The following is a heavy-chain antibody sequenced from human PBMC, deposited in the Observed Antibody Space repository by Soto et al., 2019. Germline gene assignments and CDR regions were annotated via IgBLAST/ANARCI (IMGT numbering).Heavy chain of an antibody. CDR2: IIPVLDVT. J-gene: IGHJ6*04. CDR1: GGTFNRET. D-gene: IGHD3-10*01. Sequence: QAQLVQSGAEVKKPGSSVKVSCKACGGTFNRETFSWVRQAPGQGLQWMGRIIPVLDVTEYPQNFQGRVTITADTSTSTVYLALSGLGSDDTAVYYCARGGKLGGDLDVWGKGTPVIVSS. V-gene: IGHV1-69*02. CDR3: ARGGKLGGDLDV.